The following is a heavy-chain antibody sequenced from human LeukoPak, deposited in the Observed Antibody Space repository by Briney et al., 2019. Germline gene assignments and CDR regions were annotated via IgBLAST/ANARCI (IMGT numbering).Heavy chain of an antibody. J-gene: IGHJ4*02. CDR3: ARDRGTGDFDY. V-gene: IGHV1-69*05. Sequence: ASVKVSCKASGGTFSSYAISWVRQAPGQGLEWMGRIIPIFGTATYAQKFQGRVTITTDESTSTAYMELSSLRSEDTAVYYCARDRGTGDFDYWGQGTLVTVSS. CDR1: GGTFSSYA. CDR2: IIPIFGTA. D-gene: IGHD7-27*01.